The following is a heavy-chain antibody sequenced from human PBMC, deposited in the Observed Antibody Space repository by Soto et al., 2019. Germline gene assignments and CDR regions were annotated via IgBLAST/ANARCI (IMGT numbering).Heavy chain of an antibody. CDR3: ASDLLADYGGKGLAY. CDR1: GGSLSSGGYY. J-gene: IGHJ4*02. D-gene: IGHD4-17*01. Sequence: QVQLQESGPGLVKPSQTLSLTCTVSGGSLSSGGYYWSWIRQHPGKGLEWIGYIYNSGSTYYNPSPKSRVTISVDPSKNQFSLKLSSVTAADTAVYYCASDLLADYGGKGLAYWGQGTLVTVSS. V-gene: IGHV4-31*03. CDR2: IYNSGST.